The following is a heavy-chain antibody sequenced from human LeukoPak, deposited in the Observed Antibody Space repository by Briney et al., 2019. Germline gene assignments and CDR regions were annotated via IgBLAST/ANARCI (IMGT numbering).Heavy chain of an antibody. Sequence: SQTLSLTCAISGDSVSTNSAGWNWIRQSPARGLEWLGRTHYASNWYSDYAPSVRSRVTINPDTSKNQFSLQLNSVTPEDTAMYYCARGWLQSGFDYWGQGTLVTVSA. CDR3: ARGWLQSGFDY. CDR1: GDSVSTNSAG. V-gene: IGHV6-1*01. J-gene: IGHJ4*02. D-gene: IGHD5-24*01. CDR2: THYASNWYS.